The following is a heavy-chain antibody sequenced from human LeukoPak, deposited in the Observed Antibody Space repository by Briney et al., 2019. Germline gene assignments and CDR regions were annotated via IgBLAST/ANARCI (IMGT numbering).Heavy chain of an antibody. CDR2: VYTSGST. V-gene: IGHV4-4*07. D-gene: IGHD3/OR15-3a*01. J-gene: IGHJ4*02. CDR3: ARGQGGGLFEY. Sequence: SETLSLTCTVSGGSIGSYYWNWIRQPAGKGLEWIGRVYTSGSTNYNPSLKSRVTMSIDTSKNQFSLNLSSVTAADTAVYYCARGQGGGLFEYWGQGTLVTVSS. CDR1: GGSIGSYY.